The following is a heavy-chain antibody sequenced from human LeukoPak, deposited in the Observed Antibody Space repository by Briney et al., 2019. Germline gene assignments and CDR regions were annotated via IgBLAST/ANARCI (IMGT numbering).Heavy chain of an antibody. CDR3: TTDRELFYDYVWGSYRLFDS. CDR1: GFTFVNAW. V-gene: IGHV3-15*01. CDR2: IKSKGDGGTT. D-gene: IGHD3-16*02. Sequence: GGSLRLSCAASGFTFVNAWMSWIRQAPGKGLKWVGRIKSKGDGGTTDYAAPVRGRFTISREESKNVLYLQMNSLKTEDTAVYYCTTDRELFYDYVWGSYRLFDSWGQGTLVTVSS. J-gene: IGHJ4*02.